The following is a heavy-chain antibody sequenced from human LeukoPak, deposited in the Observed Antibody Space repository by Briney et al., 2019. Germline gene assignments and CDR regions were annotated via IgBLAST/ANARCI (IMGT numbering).Heavy chain of an antibody. CDR3: TTLSSRTKNDY. CDR2: MQSKTDGGAK. Sequence: GGSLRLSCAASGFTFSNAWMTWVRQAPGKGLGWVGRMQSKTDGGAKDYAAPVKGRFTISRDDSKNTLYLQMDSLKTEDTAVYYCTTLSSRTKNDYWGQGTLVTVSS. J-gene: IGHJ4*02. V-gene: IGHV3-15*01. D-gene: IGHD3-16*01. CDR1: GFTFSNAW.